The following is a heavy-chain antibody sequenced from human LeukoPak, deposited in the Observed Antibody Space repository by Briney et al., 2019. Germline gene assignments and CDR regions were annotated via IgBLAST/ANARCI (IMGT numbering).Heavy chain of an antibody. CDR1: GFTFSSYA. CDR3: ARVRGSSDYYYFDY. CDR2: ISYDGSNK. D-gene: IGHD3-16*01. Sequence: GRSLRLSCAASGFTFSSYAMHWVRQAPGKGLEWVALISYDGSNKYYADSVKGRFTISRDNSKDTLYLQMNSLRAEDTAVYYCARVRGSSDYYYFDYWGQGTLVTVSS. V-gene: IGHV3-30*04. J-gene: IGHJ4*02.